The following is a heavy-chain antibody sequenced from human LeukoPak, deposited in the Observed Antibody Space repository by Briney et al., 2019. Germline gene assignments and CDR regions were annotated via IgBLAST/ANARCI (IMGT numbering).Heavy chain of an antibody. V-gene: IGHV3-30-3*01. CDR1: GFAFSSYA. D-gene: IGHD2-15*01. CDR2: ISYDGSNK. CDR3: ARDHRNCSGGSCYIPYYFDY. J-gene: IGHJ4*02. Sequence: GGSLRLSCAAAGFAFSSYAMHWVRQAPGKGLGWVAVISYDGSNKYYADSVKGRFTISRDNSKNTLYLQMNSLRAEDTAVYYCARDHRNCSGGSCYIPYYFDYWGQGTLVTVSS.